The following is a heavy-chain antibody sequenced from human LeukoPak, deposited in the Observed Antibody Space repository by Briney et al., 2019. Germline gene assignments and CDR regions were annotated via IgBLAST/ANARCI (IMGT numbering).Heavy chain of an antibody. CDR1: GGSISSYY. D-gene: IGHD6-19*01. V-gene: IGHV4-59*08. J-gene: IGHJ4*02. CDR3: ARGNLGSGWYHDY. Sequence: SETLSLTCTVSGGSISSYYWSWIRQPPGKGLEWIGYIYYSGSTNYNPSLKSRVTISVDTSKNQFSLKLSSVTAADTAVYYCARGNLGSGWYHDYWGQGTLVTVSS. CDR2: IYYSGST.